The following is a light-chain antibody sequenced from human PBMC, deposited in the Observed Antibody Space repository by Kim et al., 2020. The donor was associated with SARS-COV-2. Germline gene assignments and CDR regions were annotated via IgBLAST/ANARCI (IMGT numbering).Light chain of an antibody. CDR1: KLGEKY. CDR2: QDT. Sequence: SSELTQPPSVSVSPGQTASITCSGDKLGEKYACWYQQKPGQSPVLVIYQDTKRPSGIPERFSGSNSGNTATLTISGTQAMDEADYYCQAWDSSTAVFGGG. CDR3: QAWDSSTAV. J-gene: IGLJ2*01. V-gene: IGLV3-1*01.